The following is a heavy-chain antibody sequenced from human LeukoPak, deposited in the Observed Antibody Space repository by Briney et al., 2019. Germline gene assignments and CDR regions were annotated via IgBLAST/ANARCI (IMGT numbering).Heavy chain of an antibody. D-gene: IGHD2-8*02. J-gene: IGHJ4*02. CDR1: GYTFTSYG. CDR3: ARDTALTITPGGPDY. Sequence: GASVKVSCKASGYTFTSYGISWVRQAPGRGLEWLGWISAYNGDTKYAQHLQGRVTLTTDTSTGTAYMELRSLTADDTALYYCARDTALTITPGGPDYWGRGTLITVSS. V-gene: IGHV1-18*01. CDR2: ISAYNGDT.